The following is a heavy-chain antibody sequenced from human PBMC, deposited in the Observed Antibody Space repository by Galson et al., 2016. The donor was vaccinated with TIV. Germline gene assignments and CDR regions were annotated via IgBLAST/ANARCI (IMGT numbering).Heavy chain of an antibody. CDR3: AGAGVGAARDGGDY. CDR1: GSIFSSYT. Sequence: SVKVSCKASGSIFSSYTIFWVRQAPGQGLEWMGRIIPIIGMTNYAQKFQGRVTITADTSTNTAYMELGSLRSEDTAIYYCAGAGVGAARDGGDYWGQGTLVTVSS. J-gene: IGHJ4*02. V-gene: IGHV1-69*02. CDR2: IIPIIGMT. D-gene: IGHD6-6*01.